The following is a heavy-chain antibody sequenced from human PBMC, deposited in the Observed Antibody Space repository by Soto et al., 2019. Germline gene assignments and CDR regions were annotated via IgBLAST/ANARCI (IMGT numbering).Heavy chain of an antibody. Sequence: QVQLVQSGAEVKKPGSSVKVSCKASGGTFSSYAISWVRQAPGQGLEWMGGIIPIFGTANYAQKFQGRVTIPADESTSTAYLELSSLRSEDTAVYYCARESGSYSLRSDFDYWGQGTLVTVSS. CDR3: ARESGSYSLRSDFDY. CDR1: GGTFSSYA. D-gene: IGHD1-26*01. CDR2: IIPIFGTA. J-gene: IGHJ4*02. V-gene: IGHV1-69*12.